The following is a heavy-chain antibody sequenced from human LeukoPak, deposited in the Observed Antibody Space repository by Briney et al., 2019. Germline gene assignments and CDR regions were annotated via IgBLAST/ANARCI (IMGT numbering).Heavy chain of an antibody. CDR1: GGSFSGYY. CDR2: INHSGST. CDR3: ARLSRGYSYGYGVGYFDY. V-gene: IGHV4-34*01. J-gene: IGHJ4*02. Sequence: SETLSLTCAVYGGSFSGYYLSWIRQPPGKGLEWIGEINHSGSTNYNPSHKKRGTISLDTSNNQFSLKPSSVPAADTAVYYCARLSRGYSYGYGVGYFDYWGQGTLVTVSS. D-gene: IGHD5-18*01.